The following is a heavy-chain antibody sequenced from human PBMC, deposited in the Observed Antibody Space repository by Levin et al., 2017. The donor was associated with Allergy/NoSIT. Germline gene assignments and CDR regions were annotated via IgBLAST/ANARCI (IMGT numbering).Heavy chain of an antibody. CDR3: TSSRELLFGS. J-gene: IGHJ4*02. Sequence: SETLSLTCAAYGGSFSASYWSWIRQPPGKGLEWIGEINHSGSTNTTPSPKSRITISVDTSKDQFSLKLSSVTAADTAVCYCTSSRELLFGSWGQGTLVTVS. D-gene: IGHD1-26*01. CDR2: INHSGST. CDR1: GGSFSASY. V-gene: IGHV4-34*01.